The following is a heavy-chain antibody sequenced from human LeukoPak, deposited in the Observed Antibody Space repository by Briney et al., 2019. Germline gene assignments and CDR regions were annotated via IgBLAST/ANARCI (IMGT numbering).Heavy chain of an antibody. CDR3: ARRSYFGSGPSYFDY. Sequence: GGSLRLSCVASGFTFSNYWMHWVRQAPGKGLVWVSYINSDGSSTSYADSVKGRFTISRDNAKNSLYLQMNSLRAEDTAVYYCARRSYFGSGPSYFDYWGQGTLVTVSS. V-gene: IGHV3-74*01. D-gene: IGHD6-19*01. J-gene: IGHJ4*02. CDR1: GFTFSNYW. CDR2: INSDGSST.